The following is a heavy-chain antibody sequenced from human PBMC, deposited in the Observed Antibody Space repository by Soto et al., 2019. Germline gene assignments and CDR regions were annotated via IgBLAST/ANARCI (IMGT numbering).Heavy chain of an antibody. V-gene: IGHV4-34*01. J-gene: IGHJ4*02. D-gene: IGHD6-6*01. Sequence: SETLSLTCAVYGGSFSGYYWSWIRQPPGKGLEWIGEINHSGSTNYNPSLKSRVTISVDTSKNQFSLKLSSVTAADTAVYYCARAVEYSSSSFDYWGQGTLVTVS. CDR2: INHSGST. CDR3: ARAVEYSSSSFDY. CDR1: GGSFSGYY.